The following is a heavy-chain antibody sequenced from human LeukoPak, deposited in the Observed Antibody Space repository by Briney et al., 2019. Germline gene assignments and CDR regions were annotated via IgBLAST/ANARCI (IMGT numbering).Heavy chain of an antibody. CDR1: GGSISSYY. J-gene: IGHJ6*02. V-gene: IGHV4-59*01. Sequence: PSETLSLTCTVSGGSISSYYWSWIRQPPGKGLEWIGYIYYSGSTNYNPSLKSRVTISVDTSKNQFSLKLSSVTAADTAVYYCARDKGSIAAAGPLYYYYYYGMDVWGQGTTVTVSS. CDR2: IYYSGST. D-gene: IGHD6-13*01. CDR3: ARDKGSIAAAGPLYYYYYYGMDV.